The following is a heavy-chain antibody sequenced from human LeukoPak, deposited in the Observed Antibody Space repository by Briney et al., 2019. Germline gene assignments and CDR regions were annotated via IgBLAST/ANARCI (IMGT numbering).Heavy chain of an antibody. CDR3: ARGFGVAVAGPYYFDY. CDR2: TYYRSKWHS. V-gene: IGHV6-1*01. J-gene: IGHJ4*02. D-gene: IGHD6-19*01. Sequence: SQTLSLTCALSGDSVSSNSAAWNWIRPSPSRALEWLGRTYYRSKWHSDYAASVKSRITINADTSYNQFSLQLNSVTPEDTAVYYCARGFGVAVAGPYYFDYWGQGTLVTVSS. CDR1: GDSVSSNSAA.